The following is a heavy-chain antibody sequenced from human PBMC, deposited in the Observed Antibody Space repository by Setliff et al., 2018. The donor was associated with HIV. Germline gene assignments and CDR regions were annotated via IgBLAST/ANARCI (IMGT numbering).Heavy chain of an antibody. CDR2: IYPGDSDT. J-gene: IGHJ3*02. V-gene: IGHV5-51*01. CDR1: GYTFTNYW. CDR3: ARQPKDAFDI. Sequence: GESLKISCRGSGYTFTNYWIGWVRQMPGRGLEWMGIIYPGDSDTRYSPSFEGQVTMSADKSINTAYLQWNSLKASDTAMYYCARQPKDAFDIWGQGTKFTVSS.